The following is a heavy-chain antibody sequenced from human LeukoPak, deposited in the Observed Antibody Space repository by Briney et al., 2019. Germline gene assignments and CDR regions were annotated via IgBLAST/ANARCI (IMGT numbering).Heavy chain of an antibody. CDR3: ARGGGGYGDYDGYYFDY. CDR2: IIPIFGTA. J-gene: IGHJ4*02. D-gene: IGHD4-17*01. Sequence: SVKVSCKASGGTFSSYAISWVRQAPGQGLEWMGRIIPIFGTANYAQKFQGRVTITTDESTSTAYMEPSSLRSEDTAVYYCARGGGGYGDYDGYYFDYWGQGTLVTVSS. V-gene: IGHV1-69*05. CDR1: GGTFSSYA.